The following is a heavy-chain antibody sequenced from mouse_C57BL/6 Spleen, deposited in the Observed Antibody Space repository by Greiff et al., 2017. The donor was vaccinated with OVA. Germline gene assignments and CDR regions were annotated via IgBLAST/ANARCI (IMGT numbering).Heavy chain of an antibody. CDR2: SRNKANDYTT. CDR3: ARKDYYYHNFDD. CDR1: GFTFSDFY. V-gene: IGHV7-1*01. D-gene: IGHD1-1*01. J-gene: IGHJ2*01. Sequence: EVKLMESGGGLVQSGRSLRLSCATSGFTFSDFYMEWVRQAPGKGLEWIAASRNKANDYTTEYSASVKGRFIVSRDTSQSILYLQMNALRAEDTAIYYCARKDYYYHNFDDWGQGTTLTVSS.